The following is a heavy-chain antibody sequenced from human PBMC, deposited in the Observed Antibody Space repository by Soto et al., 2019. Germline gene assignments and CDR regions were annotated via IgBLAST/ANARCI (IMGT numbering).Heavy chain of an antibody. CDR2: INAGNGNT. Sequence: QVQLVQSGAEVKKPGASVKVSCKASGYTFTSYAMHWVRQAPGQRLEWMGWINAGNGNTKYSQKFQGRVTITRDTSASTAYMERSSLRSEETAVYYCARDPADPIVVGVAATPGGDYWGQGTLVTVSS. J-gene: IGHJ4*02. D-gene: IGHD2-15*01. CDR3: ARDPADPIVVGVAATPGGDY. CDR1: GYTFTSYA. V-gene: IGHV1-3*01.